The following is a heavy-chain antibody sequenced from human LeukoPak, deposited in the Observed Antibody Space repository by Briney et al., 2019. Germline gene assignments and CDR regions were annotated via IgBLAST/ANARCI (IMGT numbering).Heavy chain of an antibody. CDR3: ARGYGYCSGGSCYPGDAFDI. J-gene: IGHJ3*02. CDR2: INHSGST. D-gene: IGHD2-15*01. V-gene: IGHV4-34*01. CDR1: GGSFSGYY. Sequence: PSETLSLTCAVYGGSFSGYYWSWIRQPPGKGLEWIGEINHSGSTNYNPSLKSRVTISVDTSKNQFSLKLSSVTAADTAVYYCARGYGYCSGGSCYPGDAFDIWGQGTMVTVSS.